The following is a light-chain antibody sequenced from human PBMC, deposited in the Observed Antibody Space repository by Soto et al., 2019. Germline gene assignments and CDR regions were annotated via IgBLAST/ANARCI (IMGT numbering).Light chain of an antibody. Sequence: DIVMTQSPDSLAVSLGERATINCKSSQSVLYSSNNKNYLAWYQQKPGQPPKLLIYWASTRESGVPARFSGSGSGTDFTLTISSLQADDVAVYYCQQYYVSPWTFGQGTKVEIK. CDR2: WAS. CDR1: QSVLYSSNNKNY. J-gene: IGKJ1*01. CDR3: QQYYVSPWT. V-gene: IGKV4-1*01.